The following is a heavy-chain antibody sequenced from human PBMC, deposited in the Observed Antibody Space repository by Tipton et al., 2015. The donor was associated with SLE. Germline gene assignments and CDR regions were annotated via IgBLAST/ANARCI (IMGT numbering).Heavy chain of an antibody. CDR2: ISYDGSNK. CDR1: GFTFGDYA. CDR3: ARGAPDYYDSSEDFDY. J-gene: IGHJ4*02. V-gene: IGHV3-30-3*01. D-gene: IGHD3-22*01. Sequence: SLRLSCTASGFTFGDYAMHWVRQAPGKGLEWVAVISYDGSNKYYADSVKGRFTISRDNSKNTLYLQMNSLRAEDTAVYYCARGAPDYYDSSEDFDYRGQGTLVTVSS.